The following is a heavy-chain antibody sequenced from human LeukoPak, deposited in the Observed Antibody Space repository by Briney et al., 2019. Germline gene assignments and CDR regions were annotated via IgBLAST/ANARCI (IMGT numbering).Heavy chain of an antibody. CDR1: GYTFTSYY. CDR2: INPNSGGT. J-gene: IGHJ4*02. CDR3: ARDYHGSGSYYNEYYFDY. D-gene: IGHD3-10*01. Sequence: ASVKVSCKASGYTFTSYYMHWVRQAPGQGLEWMGWINPNSGGTNYAQKFQGWVTMTRDTSISTAYMELSRLRSDDTAVYYCARDYHGSGSYYNEYYFDYWGQGTLVTVSS. V-gene: IGHV1-2*04.